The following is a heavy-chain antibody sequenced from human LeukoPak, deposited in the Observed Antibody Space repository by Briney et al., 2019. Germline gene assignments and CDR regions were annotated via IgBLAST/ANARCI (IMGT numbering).Heavy chain of an antibody. D-gene: IGHD6-6*01. V-gene: IGHV3-48*01. CDR1: GFTFSSYS. J-gene: IGHJ4*02. CDR3: ALGSYSSSSGVDY. Sequence: GGSLRLSCAASGFTFSSYSMNWVRQAPGKGLEWVSYISSSSSTIYYADSVKGRFTISRDNAKNSLYLRMNSLRAEDTAVYYCALGSYSSSSGVDYWGQGTLVTVSS. CDR2: ISSSSSTI.